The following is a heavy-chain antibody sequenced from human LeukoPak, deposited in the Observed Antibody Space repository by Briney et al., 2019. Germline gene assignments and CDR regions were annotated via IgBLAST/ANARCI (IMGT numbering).Heavy chain of an antibody. CDR1: GFTFSSYG. CDR2: IWYDGSNK. Sequence: GGSLRLSCAPSGFTFSSYGMHWVRQAPGKGLEWVAVIWYDGSNKYYADSVKGRFTISRDNSKNTLYLQMNSLRAEDTAVYYCAKTDSGYYDILSGAFDIWGQGTMVTVSS. CDR3: AKTDSGYYDILSGAFDI. D-gene: IGHD3-9*01. J-gene: IGHJ3*02. V-gene: IGHV3-33*06.